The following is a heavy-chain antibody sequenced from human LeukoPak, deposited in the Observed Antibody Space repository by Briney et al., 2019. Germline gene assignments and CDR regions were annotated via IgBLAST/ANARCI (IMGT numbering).Heavy chain of an antibody. J-gene: IGHJ4*02. CDR1: GFTFSSYS. Sequence: GGSLRLSCAASGFTFSSYSMSWVRQAPGKGLEWVSVICGSGDSTYYADSVKGRFTMSRDNSKATLYLQMNSLTVADTAVYYCAKGPIASCYTCSDSWGQGTQVTVSS. CDR2: ICGSGDST. V-gene: IGHV3-23*01. CDR3: AKGPIASCYTCSDS. D-gene: IGHD2-2*02.